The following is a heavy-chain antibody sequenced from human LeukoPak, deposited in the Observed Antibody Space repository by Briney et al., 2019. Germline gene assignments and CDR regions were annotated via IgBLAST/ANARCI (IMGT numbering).Heavy chain of an antibody. CDR2: ISSSSYI. Sequence: GGSLRLSCAASGFTFSSYSINWVRQAPGKGLEWVSSISSSSYIYYADSVKGRFTISRDNSKNTLYLQMNSLRAEDTAVYYCAKAFVVPAASFDYWGQGTLVTVSS. D-gene: IGHD2-2*01. J-gene: IGHJ4*02. CDR1: GFTFSSYS. CDR3: AKAFVVPAASFDY. V-gene: IGHV3-21*01.